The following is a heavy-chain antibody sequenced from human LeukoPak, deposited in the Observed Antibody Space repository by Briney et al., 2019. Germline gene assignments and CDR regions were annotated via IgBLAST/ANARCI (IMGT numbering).Heavy chain of an antibody. CDR2: IYYSGNT. Sequence: PSETLSLTCTVSGGSISSSSYYWGWSRQPPGKGLEWIGTIYYSGNTYYNPSLKSRVTISVDTSKNQFSLKLSSVTAADTAVYYCARIRDNDFWSGYRIDYWGQGTLVTVSS. V-gene: IGHV4-39*01. CDR3: ARIRDNDFWSGYRIDY. CDR1: GGSISSSSYY. D-gene: IGHD3-3*01. J-gene: IGHJ4*02.